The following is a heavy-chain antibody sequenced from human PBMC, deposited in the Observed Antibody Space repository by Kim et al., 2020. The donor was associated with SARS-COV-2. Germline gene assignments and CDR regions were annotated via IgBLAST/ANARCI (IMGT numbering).Heavy chain of an antibody. D-gene: IGHD2-2*01. CDR3: AARATRGPRTLYFQH. V-gene: IGHV7-4-1*02. Sequence: ASVKVSCKASGYTFTSYAMNWVRQAPGQGLEWMGWINTNTGNPTYAQGFTGRFVFSLDTSVSTAYLQISSLKAEDTAVYYCAARATRGPRTLYFQHWGQGTLVTVSS. CDR1: GYTFTSYA. J-gene: IGHJ1*01. CDR2: INTNTGNP.